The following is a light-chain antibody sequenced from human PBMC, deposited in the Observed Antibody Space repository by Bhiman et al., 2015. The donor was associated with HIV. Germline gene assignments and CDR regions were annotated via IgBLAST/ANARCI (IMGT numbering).Light chain of an antibody. V-gene: IGLV2-14*03. J-gene: IGLJ2*01. Sequence: QSALTQPASVSGSPGQSITISCTGTSSDVGGYDYVSWYQQHPGKAPKLMIYDVTERPSGVSDRFSGSTSGNTASLTISGLQPEDEADYYCSSYTTSSTVVFGGGTKLTVL. CDR2: DVT. CDR1: SSDVGGYDY. CDR3: SSYTTSSTVV.